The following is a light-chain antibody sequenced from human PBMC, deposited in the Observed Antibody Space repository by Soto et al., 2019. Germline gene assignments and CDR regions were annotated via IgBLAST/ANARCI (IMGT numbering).Light chain of an antibody. V-gene: IGLV1-44*01. J-gene: IGLJ1*01. Sequence: QSVLTQPPSASGTPGQSITISCSGSSSNIGSNSVNWYQHFPGTAPKLLIYNNHQRPSGVPDRFSGSKSGTSASLAISGLQSEDESDYYCAAWDDSLDGPIFGTGTKLTVL. CDR3: AAWDDSLDGPI. CDR1: SSNIGSNS. CDR2: NNH.